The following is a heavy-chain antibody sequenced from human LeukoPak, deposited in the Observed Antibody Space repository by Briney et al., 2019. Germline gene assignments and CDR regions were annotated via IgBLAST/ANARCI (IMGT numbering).Heavy chain of an antibody. CDR1: GITVSSNY. J-gene: IGHJ4*02. CDR3: AAQRAEGFDY. CDR2: IYSGGST. V-gene: IGHV3-66*01. Sequence: GGSLRLSCAAPGITVSSNYMSWVRQAPGKGLEWVSVIYSGGSTYYADSVKGRFTISRDNSKNTLYLQMNSLRPEDTAVYYCAAQRAEGFDYWGQGSLVTVSS.